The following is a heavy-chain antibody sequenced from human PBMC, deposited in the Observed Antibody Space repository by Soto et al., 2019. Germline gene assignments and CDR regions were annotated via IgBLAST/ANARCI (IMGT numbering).Heavy chain of an antibody. CDR2: IYYSGST. D-gene: IGHD4-17*01. CDR3: ARSRTTVTTSGFPH. J-gene: IGHJ1*01. V-gene: IGHV4-59*01. CDR1: GGSISSYY. Sequence: PSETLSLTCTVSGGSISSYYWSWIRQPPGKGLEWIGYIYYSGSTNYNPSLKSRVTISVDTSKNQFSLKLSSVTAADTAVYYCARSRTTVTTSGFPHWGQGTLVTVSS.